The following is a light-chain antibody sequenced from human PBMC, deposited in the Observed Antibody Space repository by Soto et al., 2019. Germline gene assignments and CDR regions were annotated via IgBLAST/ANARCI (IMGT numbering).Light chain of an antibody. Sequence: DIQMTQSPSSLSASVGDRVTITCRASQGISNYLAWYQQKPGKVPKLLIYAASTLQSGVPSRFSGSGSGTDFTLTISSLQPEDVATYYCQKYNSAPWGFTFGHGTKVDIK. CDR2: AAS. CDR1: QGISNY. V-gene: IGKV1-27*01. J-gene: IGKJ3*01. CDR3: QKYNSAPWGFT.